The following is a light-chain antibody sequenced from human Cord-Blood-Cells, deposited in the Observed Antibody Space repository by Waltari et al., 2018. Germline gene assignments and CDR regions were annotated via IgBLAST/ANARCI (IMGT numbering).Light chain of an antibody. J-gene: IGKJ1*01. CDR3: QQYYSTPPT. Sequence: DIVMTQSPDSLAVPLGERATINCKSSQSVLYSSNNKNYLAWYQQKPGQPPKRLIYWASTRESGVPDRFSGSGSGTDFTLTISSLQAEDVAVYYCQQYYSTPPTFGQGTKVEIK. CDR2: WAS. V-gene: IGKV4-1*01. CDR1: QSVLYSSNNKNY.